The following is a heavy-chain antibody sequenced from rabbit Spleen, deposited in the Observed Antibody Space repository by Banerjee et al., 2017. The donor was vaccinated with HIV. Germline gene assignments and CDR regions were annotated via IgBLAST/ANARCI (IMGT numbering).Heavy chain of an antibody. V-gene: IGHV1S40*01. CDR3: ARSGVVGGDYTWDL. CDR1: GFDFTNTYY. CDR2: IDSSSGNT. Sequence: QSLEESGGDLVKPGASLTLTCKASGFDFTNTYYMCWVRQAPGKGLEWIGCIDSSSGNTAYATWAKGRFTISKTSSTTVTLQMTSLTAADTATYFCARSGVVGGDYTWDLWGQGTLVTVS. D-gene: IGHD1-1*01. J-gene: IGHJ4*01.